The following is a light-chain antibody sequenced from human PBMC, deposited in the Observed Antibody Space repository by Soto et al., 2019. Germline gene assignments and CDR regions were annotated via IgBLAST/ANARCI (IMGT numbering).Light chain of an antibody. J-gene: IGKJ5*01. V-gene: IGKV3-20*01. Sequence: EIVLTQSPGTLSLSPGERATLFCRASQSVATSQLAWYQQKPGQAPRLLIGASSRATGIPDRFSGSGSGTDFTLTISRLEPEDFAVYYCQQYGSSPITFGQGTRLEI. CDR3: QQYGSSPIT. CDR1: QSVATSQ. CDR2: GAS.